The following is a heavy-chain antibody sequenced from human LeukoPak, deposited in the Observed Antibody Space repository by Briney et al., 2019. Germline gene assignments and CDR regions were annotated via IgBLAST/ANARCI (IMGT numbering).Heavy chain of an antibody. V-gene: IGHV3-23*01. CDR2: ISGSGGST. CDR3: AKSGYSGYDYYYYYYMDV. CDR1: GFTLSSYG. D-gene: IGHD5-12*01. J-gene: IGHJ6*03. Sequence: GGSLRLSCAASGFTLSSYGMSWVRQAPGKGLEWVSAISGSGGSTYYADSVKGRFTISRDNSKNTLYLQMNSLRAEDTAVYYCAKSGYSGYDYYYYYYMDVWGKGTTVTISS.